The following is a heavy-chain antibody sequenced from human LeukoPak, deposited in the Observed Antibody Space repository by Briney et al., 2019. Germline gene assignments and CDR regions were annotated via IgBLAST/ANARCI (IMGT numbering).Heavy chain of an antibody. V-gene: IGHV3-53*01. CDR2: IYSDST. CDR3: ARAPQVVFYGDYWAGAFDI. Sequence: PGGSLRLSCTVSGFTVSSNSMSWVRQAPGKGLEWVSFIYSDSTHYSDSVKGRFTISRDNSKNTLYLQMNSLRAEDTAVYYCARAPQVVFYGDYWAGAFDIWGQGTMVTVSS. CDR1: GFTVSSNS. D-gene: IGHD4-17*01. J-gene: IGHJ3*02.